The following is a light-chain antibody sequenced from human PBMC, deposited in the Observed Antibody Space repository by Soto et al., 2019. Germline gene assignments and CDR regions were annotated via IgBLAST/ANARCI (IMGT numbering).Light chain of an antibody. Sequence: DIHLTQSPSTLSASVGDRVTITCRASQSISSWLAWYQQKPGKAPKLLIYKASTLESGVPSRFSGSGSGTEFTLTISSLQPDDFETYYCQHWVDYMWTFGQGTKFDIK. CDR1: QSISSW. CDR2: KAS. J-gene: IGKJ1*01. CDR3: QHWVDYMWT. V-gene: IGKV1-5*03.